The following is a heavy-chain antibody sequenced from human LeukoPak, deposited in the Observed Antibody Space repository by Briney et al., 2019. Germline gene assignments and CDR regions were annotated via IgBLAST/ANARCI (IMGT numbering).Heavy chain of an antibody. V-gene: IGHV3-7*01. J-gene: IGHJ6*02. Sequence: GGSLRLSCAASGFTFSSYWMSWVRQAPGKGLEWVANIKQDGSEKYYVDSVKGRFTISRDNAKNSLYLQMNSLRAEDTAVYYCARDSVLLWFGEVYGMDVWGQGTTVTVSS. CDR1: GFTFSSYW. D-gene: IGHD3-10*01. CDR3: ARDSVLLWFGEVYGMDV. CDR2: IKQDGSEK.